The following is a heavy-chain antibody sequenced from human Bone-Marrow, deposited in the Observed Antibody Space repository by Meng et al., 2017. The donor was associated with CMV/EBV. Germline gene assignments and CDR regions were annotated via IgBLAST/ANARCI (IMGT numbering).Heavy chain of an antibody. CDR3: ARLPSNYYDSSGRNWFDP. CDR1: GGTFSSYT. Sequence: SVKVSCKASGGTFSSYTISWVRQAPGQGLEWMGRIIPILGIANYAQKFQGRVTITADKSTSTAYMELSSLRSEDTAVYYCARLPSNYYDSSGRNWFDPWGQGTLVTVSS. D-gene: IGHD3-22*01. V-gene: IGHV1-69*02. CDR2: IIPILGIA. J-gene: IGHJ5*02.